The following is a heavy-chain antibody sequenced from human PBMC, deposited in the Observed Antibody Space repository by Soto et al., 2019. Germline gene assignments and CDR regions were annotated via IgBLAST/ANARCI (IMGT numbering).Heavy chain of an antibody. CDR2: ISGSGGST. CDR3: AHPRGFGVFDAYDI. Sequence: PGGFLRLSCAASGFTFSTYAMSWVRQAPGKGLVWVSAISGSGGSTFYADSVKGRFTISRDNSMNTLFLQMNSLRTEDTAVYYCAHPRGFGVFDAYDIWGQGTMVTVSS. V-gene: IGHV3-23*01. D-gene: IGHD3-10*01. CDR1: GFTFSTYA. J-gene: IGHJ3*02.